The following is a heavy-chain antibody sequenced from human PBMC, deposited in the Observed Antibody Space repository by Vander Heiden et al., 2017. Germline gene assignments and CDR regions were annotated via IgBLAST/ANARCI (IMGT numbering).Heavy chain of an antibody. J-gene: IGHJ4*02. Sequence: EVQLLESGGGWVQPGGSLRLSCAASGFTFRGYAMTWVRQAPGKGLEWVSGMSGSGGSTYYADSVKGRFTISRDNLKNTLYLQMDSLRADDTAAYYCAKDIGTGTTFFDYWGQGTLVTVSS. D-gene: IGHD1-7*01. V-gene: IGHV3-23*01. CDR1: GFTFRGYA. CDR2: MSGSGGST. CDR3: AKDIGTGTTFFDY.